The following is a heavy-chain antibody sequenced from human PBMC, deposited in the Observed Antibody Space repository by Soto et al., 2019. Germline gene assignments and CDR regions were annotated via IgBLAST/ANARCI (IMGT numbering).Heavy chain of an antibody. CDR2: IYHSGST. J-gene: IGHJ5*02. CDR3: ARGSYYDSRGSNWFDP. D-gene: IGHD3-22*01. CDR1: GGSISSGGYS. V-gene: IGHV4-30-2*01. Sequence: PSETLSLTCAVSGGSISSGGYSWSWIRQPPGKGLEWIGYIYHSGSTYYNPSLKSRVTISVDRSKNQFSLKLSSVTAADTAVYYCARGSYYDSRGSNWFDPWGQGTLVTVSS.